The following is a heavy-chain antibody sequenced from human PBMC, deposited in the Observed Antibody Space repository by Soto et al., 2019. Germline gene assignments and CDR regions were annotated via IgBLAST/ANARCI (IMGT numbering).Heavy chain of an antibody. D-gene: IGHD3-22*01. CDR1: GGSFNRHT. V-gene: IGHV1-69*01. CDR3: ARGWGYDSTDYYYAY. CDR2: IIPIFGTA. J-gene: IGHJ4*02. Sequence: QVQLVQSGAEVRKPGSSVRVSCKASGGSFNRHTISWVRQAPGQGLDWMGGIIPIFGTANHAQKFHGRVTIIADESTSTVYMELSSLRSDDTAIYYWARGWGYDSTDYYYAYWGQGTLVIVSS.